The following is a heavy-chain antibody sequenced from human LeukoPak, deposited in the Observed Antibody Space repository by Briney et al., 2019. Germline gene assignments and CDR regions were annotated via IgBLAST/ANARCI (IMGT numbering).Heavy chain of an antibody. Sequence: GGSLRLSCAASGFTFSGYSMNWVRQAPGKGLEWVSSISSSSSYIYYADSVKGRFTISRDNAKNSLYLQMNSLRAEDTAVYYCAKDGTIGSPFDYWGQGTLVTVSS. V-gene: IGHV3-21*01. J-gene: IGHJ4*02. CDR1: GFTFSGYS. D-gene: IGHD2-2*01. CDR3: AKDGTIGSPFDY. CDR2: ISSSSSYI.